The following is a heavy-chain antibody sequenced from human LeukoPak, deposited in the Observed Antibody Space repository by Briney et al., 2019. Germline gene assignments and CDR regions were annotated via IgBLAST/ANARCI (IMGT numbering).Heavy chain of an antibody. Sequence: SETLSLTCTVSGGSITSSSYYWSWVRQPAGKGLEWIGRIYASGSTNYNPSLRSRVTISLDTSKNQFSLKLTSVTAADAAVYYCAGAPAGSLEWLSPSDYWGQGTLVTVSS. V-gene: IGHV4-61*02. CDR1: GGSITSSSYY. D-gene: IGHD3-3*01. CDR3: AGAPAGSLEWLSPSDY. J-gene: IGHJ4*02. CDR2: IYASGST.